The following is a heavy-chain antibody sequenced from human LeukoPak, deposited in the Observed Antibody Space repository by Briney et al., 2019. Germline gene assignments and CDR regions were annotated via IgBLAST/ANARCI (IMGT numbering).Heavy chain of an antibody. CDR1: GFTFSSYS. D-gene: IGHD6-13*01. V-gene: IGHV3-21*01. CDR3: ASSSTARSHSDY. Sequence: GGSLRLSCAASGFTFSSYSMNWVRQAPGKGLEWVSSISSSSSYIYYADSVKGRFTISRDNAKNSLYLQMNSLRAEDTAVYYCASSSTARSHSDYWGQGTLVTVSS. J-gene: IGHJ4*02. CDR2: ISSSSSYI.